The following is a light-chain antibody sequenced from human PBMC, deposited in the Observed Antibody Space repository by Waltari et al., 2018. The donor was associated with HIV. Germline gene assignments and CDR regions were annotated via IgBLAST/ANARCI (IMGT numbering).Light chain of an antibody. CDR2: GNS. J-gene: IGLJ1*01. CDR1: RSNHGAGYE. CDR3: QSYDSSLSALYV. V-gene: IGLV1-40*01. Sequence: QSVLTQPPSVSGAPGQRVHISCTGSRSNHGAGYEVHWYQRLPGTAPKLLIYGNSNRPSGVPDRFSGSKSGTSASLAITGLQAEDEADYYCQSYDSSLSALYVFGTGTKVTVL.